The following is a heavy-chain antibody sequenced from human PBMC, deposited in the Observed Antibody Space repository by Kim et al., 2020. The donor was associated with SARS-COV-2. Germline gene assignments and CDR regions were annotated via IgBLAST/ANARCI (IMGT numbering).Heavy chain of an antibody. D-gene: IGHD6-19*01. CDR2: IYFTGST. V-gene: IGHV4-59*11. J-gene: IGHJ5*02. CDR3: ARGPSAWRFDP. CDR1: GGSISSHY. Sequence: SETLSITCSVSGGSISSHYWSWIRRPPGEGLELLGYIYFTGSTNYNPSLKSRVTISVDTSKNQFFLKVTSVTAADTAVYYCARGPSAWRFDPWGQGTLVIVSS.